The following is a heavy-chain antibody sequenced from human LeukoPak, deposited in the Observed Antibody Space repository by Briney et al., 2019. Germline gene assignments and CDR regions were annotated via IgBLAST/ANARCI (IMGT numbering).Heavy chain of an antibody. CDR2: ISGSGGST. D-gene: IGHD3-3*01. Sequence: GSLRLSCAASGFTFSSYAMSWVRQAPGKGLEWVSAISGSGGSTYYADSVEGRFTISRDNSKNTLYLQMNSLRAEDTAVYYCAKPLRFLEWLLTFYYMDVWGKGTTVTVSS. CDR1: GFTFSSYA. V-gene: IGHV3-23*01. CDR3: AKPLRFLEWLLTFYYMDV. J-gene: IGHJ6*03.